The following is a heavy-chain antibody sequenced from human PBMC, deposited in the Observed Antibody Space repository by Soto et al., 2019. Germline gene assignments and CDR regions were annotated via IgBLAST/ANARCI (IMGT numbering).Heavy chain of an antibody. J-gene: IGHJ6*03. D-gene: IGHD2-2*01. Sequence: ASVKVSCKASGYTFTSYGISWVRQAPGQGLEGMGWISAYNGNTNYAQKLQGRVTMTTDKSTSTAYMELRSLRSDDTAVYYCATVVVTAAMRGYYYYTYIQLWGNGT. V-gene: IGHV1-18*01. CDR3: ATVVVTAAMRGYYYYTYIQL. CDR2: ISAYNGNT. CDR1: GYTFTSYG.